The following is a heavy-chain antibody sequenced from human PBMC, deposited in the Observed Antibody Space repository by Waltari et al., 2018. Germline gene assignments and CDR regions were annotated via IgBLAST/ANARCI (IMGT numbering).Heavy chain of an antibody. CDR1: GYTFKSYA. J-gene: IGHJ4*02. D-gene: IGHD2-8*01. Sequence: VQLVQSETEVKKPGASVMVSCKTSGYTFKSYAFSWVRQAPGQGLEWMGWVRCYKCDTIYAKNFQDRLTMTTETSTTTTYMELRNLRSDDTAIYFWAGVSTNNGPGDLDYWGQGTLVTVSA. CDR3: AGVSTNNGPGDLDY. V-gene: IGHV1-18*01. CDR2: VRCYKCDT.